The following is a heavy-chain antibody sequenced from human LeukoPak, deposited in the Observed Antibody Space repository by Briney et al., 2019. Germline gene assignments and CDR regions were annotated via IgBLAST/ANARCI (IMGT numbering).Heavy chain of an antibody. D-gene: IGHD3-22*01. CDR1: GYTFTSYD. V-gene: IGHV1-18*01. CDR3: ARTLTYYYDSSGYYPPLGY. J-gene: IGHJ4*02. CDR2: ISAYNGNT. Sequence: ASVKVSCKASGYTFTSYDINWARQAPGQGLEWMGWISAYNGNTNYAQKLQGRVTMTTDTSTSTAYMELRSLRSDDTAVYYCARTLTYYYDSSGYYPPLGYWGQGTLVTVSS.